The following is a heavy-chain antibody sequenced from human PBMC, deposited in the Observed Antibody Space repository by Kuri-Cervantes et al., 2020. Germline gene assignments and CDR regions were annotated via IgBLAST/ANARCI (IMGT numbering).Heavy chain of an antibody. V-gene: IGHV4-61*01. CDR1: GGSVSSGSYY. J-gene: IGHJ4*02. CDR2: IYYSGST. CDR3: ARARSRDFFGAFLDY. D-gene: IGHD3-3*01. Sequence: SETLSLTCTVSGGSVSSGSYYWSWIRQPPGKGLEWIGYIYYSGSTNYNPSLKSRVTISVDTSKNQFSLKLSSVTAADTAVYYCARARSRDFFGAFLDYWGQGTLVTVSS.